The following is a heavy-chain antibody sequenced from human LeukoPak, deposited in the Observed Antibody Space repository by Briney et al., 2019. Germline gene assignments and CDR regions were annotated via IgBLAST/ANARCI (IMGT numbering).Heavy chain of an antibody. V-gene: IGHV4-59*01. CDR2: IYYSGST. CDR1: GGSISSYY. CDR3: ARDFRGETDCYGMDV. J-gene: IGHJ6*02. Sequence: PSETLSLTCTVSGGSISSYYWSWIRQPPGKGLEWIGYIYYSGSTNYNPSLKSRVTISVDTSKNQFSLKLSSVTAADTAVYYCARDFRGETDCYGMDVWGQGTTVTVSS.